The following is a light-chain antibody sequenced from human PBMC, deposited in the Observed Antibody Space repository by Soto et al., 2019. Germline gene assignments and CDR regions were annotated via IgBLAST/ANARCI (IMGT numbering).Light chain of an antibody. CDR1: QTISSW. J-gene: IGKJ1*01. Sequence: EIQMTQSPSTLSGSVGDRVTITCRASQTISSWLAWYQQKPGKDPKLLIYKASTLKSGVPSRFSGSGSGTEFTLTISSLQPDDFATYYRQHFTSYSEAFGKGTKV. CDR2: KAS. CDR3: QHFTSYSEA. V-gene: IGKV1-5*03.